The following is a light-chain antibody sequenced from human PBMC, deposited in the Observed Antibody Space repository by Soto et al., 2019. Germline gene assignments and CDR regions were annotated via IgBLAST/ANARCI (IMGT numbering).Light chain of an antibody. CDR1: QSINTW. V-gene: IGKV1-5*03. CDR2: RAS. Sequence: DIQMTQSPSSLSASVGDRVTITCRASQSINTWLAWYQQKPGKAPKLVIYRASNLVNGVPSRFSGSGSGTEFTITISSLQPDDFSIYYCQQYETYSGTFGPGTKVDL. CDR3: QQYETYSGT. J-gene: IGKJ3*01.